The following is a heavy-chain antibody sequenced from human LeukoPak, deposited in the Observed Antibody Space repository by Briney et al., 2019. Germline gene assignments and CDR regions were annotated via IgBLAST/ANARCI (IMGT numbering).Heavy chain of an antibody. Sequence: SVKVSCKASGGTFSSYAISWVRQAPGQGLEWMGRIIPIFGTANHAQKFQGRVTITTDESTSTAYMELSSLRCEDRAVYYCAGGRSSGYPQDYWGQGTLVTVSS. V-gene: IGHV1-69*05. D-gene: IGHD3-22*01. CDR3: AGGRSSGYPQDY. J-gene: IGHJ4*02. CDR1: GGTFSSYA. CDR2: IIPIFGTA.